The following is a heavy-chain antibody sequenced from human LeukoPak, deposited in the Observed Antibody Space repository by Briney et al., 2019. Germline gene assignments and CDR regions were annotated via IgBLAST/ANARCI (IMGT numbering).Heavy chain of an antibody. J-gene: IGHJ3*02. V-gene: IGHV4-30-4*01. CDR2: IYYGGST. CDR3: ARAGGSGSYYRTGAFDI. CDR1: GGSISRGDYY. D-gene: IGHD3-10*01. Sequence: PSETLSLTCTVSGGSISRGDYYVSWIRQPPRKGLGLIGYIYYGGSTYYNPSLQSRVTISVDTSKNPFSLTLSSVTAAETAVYSCARAGGSGSYYRTGAFDIWGQGTMVTVSS.